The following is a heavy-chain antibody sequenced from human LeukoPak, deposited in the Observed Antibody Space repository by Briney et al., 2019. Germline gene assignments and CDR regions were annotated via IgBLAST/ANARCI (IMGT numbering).Heavy chain of an antibody. CDR2: ISSNSDTI. V-gene: IGHV3-9*01. Sequence: PGRSLRLSCAASGFTLGDYDIHWVRQAPGKGPEWVSSISSNSDTIAYAEPVKGRFTVSRDNTINSLYLQMDSLRVEDTALYYCAKDRLFDYGSSFDYWGQGTLVTVSS. CDR3: AKDRLFDYGSSFDY. CDR1: GFTLGDYD. D-gene: IGHD4/OR15-4a*01. J-gene: IGHJ4*02.